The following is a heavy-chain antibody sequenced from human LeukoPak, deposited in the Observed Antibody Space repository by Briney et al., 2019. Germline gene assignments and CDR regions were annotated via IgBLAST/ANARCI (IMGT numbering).Heavy chain of an antibody. Sequence: PGGTLRLSCAASGLIFRNSGMNWVRQAPGKGLEWVSGISDSGSRPYYADSVKGRSTISKDNSKNTLYLQINSLTVEDTASYYCVKAAGHDNRDDSLDIWGLGTMVTVSS. V-gene: IGHV3-23*01. J-gene: IGHJ3*02. D-gene: IGHD3-22*01. CDR1: GLIFRNSG. CDR2: ISDSGSRP. CDR3: VKAAGHDNRDDSLDI.